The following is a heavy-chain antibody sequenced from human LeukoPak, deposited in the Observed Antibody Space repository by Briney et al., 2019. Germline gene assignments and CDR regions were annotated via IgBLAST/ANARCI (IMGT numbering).Heavy chain of an antibody. J-gene: IGHJ6*03. CDR3: ARGTARLPQARYYYMDV. D-gene: IGHD6-6*01. CDR1: GYTFIGYY. Sequence: ASVKVSCKASGYTFIGYYMHWVRQAPEQGLEWMGWINPNSGGTNYAQKFQGRVTMTRGTSISTAYMELSRLRSDDTAVYYCARGTARLPQARYYYMDVWGKGTTVTVSS. V-gene: IGHV1-2*02. CDR2: INPNSGGT.